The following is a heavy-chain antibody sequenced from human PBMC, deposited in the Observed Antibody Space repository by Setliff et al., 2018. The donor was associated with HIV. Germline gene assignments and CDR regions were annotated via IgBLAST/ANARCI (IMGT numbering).Heavy chain of an antibody. V-gene: IGHV3-9*01. Sequence: GGSLRLSCAASGFTFDDYAMHWVRQAPGKGLEWVSGISWNSGNIGYGDSVEGRFTVSRDNTQNSLYLQMNSLTAEDTALYYCTREVCSDGCPNDAFDIWGRGTMVTVSS. CDR1: GFTFDDYA. J-gene: IGHJ3*02. CDR3: TREVCSDGCPNDAFDI. D-gene: IGHD2-15*01. CDR2: ISWNSGNI.